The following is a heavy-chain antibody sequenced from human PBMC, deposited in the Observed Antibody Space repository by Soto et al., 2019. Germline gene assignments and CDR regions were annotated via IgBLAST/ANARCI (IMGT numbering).Heavy chain of an antibody. CDR2: IYYSGSN. J-gene: IGHJ5*02. Sequence: SETLSLTCTVSDGSISSSNYYWGWIRQPPGKGLEWIGSIYYSGSNYQNPSLKSRVTISVDTSKNQFSLKLSSVTAADTAVYYCARGGHILTGYYRGGAKVKWFDPWGQGTLVTVSS. V-gene: IGHV4-39*07. D-gene: IGHD3-9*01. CDR1: DGSISSSNYY. CDR3: ARGGHILTGYYRGGAKVKWFDP.